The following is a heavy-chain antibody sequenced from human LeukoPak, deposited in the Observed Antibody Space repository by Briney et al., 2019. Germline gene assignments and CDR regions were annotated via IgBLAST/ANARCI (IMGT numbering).Heavy chain of an antibody. V-gene: IGHV4-59*01. CDR1: GGSISSYY. J-gene: IGHJ5*02. Sequence: PSETLSLTCTVSGGSISSYYWSWIRQPPGKGLEWIGYIYYSGSTNYNPSLKSRVTISVDTSKNQFSLELSSVTAADTAVYYCARQTDRYCSSTSCYMGGFDPWGQGTLVTVSS. CDR2: IYYSGST. CDR3: ARQTDRYCSSTSCYMGGFDP. D-gene: IGHD2-2*02.